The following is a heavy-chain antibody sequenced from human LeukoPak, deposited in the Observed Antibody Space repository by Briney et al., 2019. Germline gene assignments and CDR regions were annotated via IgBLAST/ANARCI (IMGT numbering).Heavy chain of an antibody. V-gene: IGHV3-74*01. J-gene: IGHJ4*02. CDR2: INSDGSST. D-gene: IGHD3-22*01. CDR1: GFTFSFYW. CDR3: ARAGYYDSRGYPYDY. Sequence: GGSLRLSCAASGFTFSFYWMHWVRQAPGKGLVWVSRINSDGSSTSYAESVKGRFTISRDNAKNTLYLQMNSLRAEDTAVYYCARAGYYDSRGYPYDYWGQGTLVTVSS.